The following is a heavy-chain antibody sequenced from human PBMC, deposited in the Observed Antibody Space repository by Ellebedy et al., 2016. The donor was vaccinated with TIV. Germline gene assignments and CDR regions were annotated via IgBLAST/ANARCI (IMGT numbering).Heavy chain of an antibody. D-gene: IGHD5-24*01. CDR3: ATTQMGNGYNEVYFGH. CDR2: ISNDGSKE. V-gene: IGHV3-30*03. Sequence: GESLKISCAVSGLTFSNYAMHWVRQAPGKGLEWVAGISNDGSKEYYADSVRGRFTISRDNSKNTLDLQMDSLRAEDTAMYYRATTQMGNGYNEVYFGHWGQGTLVTVSS. CDR1: GLTFSNYA. J-gene: IGHJ4*02.